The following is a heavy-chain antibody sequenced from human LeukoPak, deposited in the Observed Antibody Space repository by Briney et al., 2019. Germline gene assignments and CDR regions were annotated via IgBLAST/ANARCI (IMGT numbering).Heavy chain of an antibody. CDR3: ARDRDDILTGSNQPFDY. Sequence: PGASLRLSCAASGFTVSSNYMSSVRQAPGKGLEWVSLIYSGGSTYYADSVKGRFTISRDNSKNPLYLQMNSLRAEDTAVYYCARDRDDILTGSNQPFDYWGQGTLVTVSS. J-gene: IGHJ4*02. CDR1: GFTVSSNY. CDR2: IYSGGST. V-gene: IGHV3-66*02. D-gene: IGHD3-9*01.